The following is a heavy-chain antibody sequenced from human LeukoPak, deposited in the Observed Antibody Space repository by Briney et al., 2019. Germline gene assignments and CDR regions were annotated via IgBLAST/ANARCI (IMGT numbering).Heavy chain of an antibody. CDR3: ARVVMKAFYYYYMDV. CDR1: GYTFSDYD. CDR2: MNPTSGDT. Sequence: ASVKVSCKASGYTFSDYDVNWVRQAPGQGLEWMVWMNPTSGDTGYAQKLQGRVTMTRSMSRNTAYMELSRLRSEDTAVYFCARVVMKAFYYYYMDVWGKGTTIIISS. J-gene: IGHJ6*03. V-gene: IGHV1-8*01. D-gene: IGHD2-21*01.